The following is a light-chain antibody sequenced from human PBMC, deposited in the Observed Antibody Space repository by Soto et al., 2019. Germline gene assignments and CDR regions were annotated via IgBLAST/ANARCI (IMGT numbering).Light chain of an antibody. J-gene: IGKJ2*01. V-gene: IGKV3-20*01. CDR2: AAS. CDR1: RSFSSSY. CDR3: RQYGSSPPYT. Sequence: EIVLTQSPGTLSLSPGERATLSCRASRSFSSSYLAWYQQKPGQAPRLLIYAASRRAAGIPDRFSGSGSGADFTLTISRLEPEDFAVYYCRQYGSSPPYTFGQGTKVDIK.